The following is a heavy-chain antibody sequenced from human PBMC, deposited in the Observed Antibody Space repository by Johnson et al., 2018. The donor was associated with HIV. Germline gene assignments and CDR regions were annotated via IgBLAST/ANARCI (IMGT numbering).Heavy chain of an antibody. Sequence: VQLVESGGGLVQPGGSLRLSCAASEFTFSAHDMHWVRQTAGKGLEWVSGIGISGNTNYPGSVKGRFTISRENAKNSLYLQMNSLRAGDTAVYYCARDRSKGGAFDIWGQGTMVTVSS. V-gene: IGHV3-13*01. CDR2: IGISGNT. CDR1: EFTFSAHD. J-gene: IGHJ3*02. CDR3: ARDRSKGGAFDI. D-gene: IGHD2/OR15-2a*01.